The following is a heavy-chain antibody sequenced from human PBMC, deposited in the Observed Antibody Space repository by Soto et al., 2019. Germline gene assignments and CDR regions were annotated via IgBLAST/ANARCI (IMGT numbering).Heavy chain of an antibody. D-gene: IGHD1-26*01. Sequence: EVPLVESGGGLVKPGGSLRLSCAASGFTFSNAWMNWVRQAPGKGLEWVGRIKSKTDGGTTDYAAPVKGRFTISRDDSKNTLYLQMNSLKTEDTAVYYCTTDHISPYSGRYGVDAFDIWGQGTMVTVSS. CDR1: GFTFSNAW. CDR2: IKSKTDGGTT. J-gene: IGHJ3*02. V-gene: IGHV3-15*07. CDR3: TTDHISPYSGRYGVDAFDI.